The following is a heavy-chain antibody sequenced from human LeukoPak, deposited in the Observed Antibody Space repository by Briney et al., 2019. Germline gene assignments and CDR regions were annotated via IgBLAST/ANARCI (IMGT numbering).Heavy chain of an antibody. Sequence: PGGSLRLSCAASGFTFTSYPLSWVRQAPGMGLEWVSSINGDRTYYAGSVMGRFTISRDNSKNTLYLQMNSLRAEDTAVYYCAHPLGPLVVPAAMGTGDYWGQGTLVTVSS. V-gene: IGHV3-23*01. CDR1: GFTFTSYP. CDR3: AHPLGPLVVPAAMGTGDY. D-gene: IGHD2-2*01. CDR2: INGDRT. J-gene: IGHJ4*02.